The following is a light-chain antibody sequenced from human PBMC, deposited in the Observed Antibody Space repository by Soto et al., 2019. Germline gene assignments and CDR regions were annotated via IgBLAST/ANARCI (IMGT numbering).Light chain of an antibody. V-gene: IGKV3-15*01. J-gene: IGKJ4*01. Sequence: EIVMTQSPGTLSVSPGERAALSCRASQSVSSNLAWYQQKPGQAPRLLIYGASTRATGIPARFSGSGSGTEFTLSISSLQSEDFAVYYCQQFNKWPLTCGGGTRVEIK. CDR3: QQFNKWPLT. CDR2: GAS. CDR1: QSVSSN.